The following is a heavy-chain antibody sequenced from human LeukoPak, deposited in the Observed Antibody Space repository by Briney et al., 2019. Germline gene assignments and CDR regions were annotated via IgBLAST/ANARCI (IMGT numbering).Heavy chain of an antibody. CDR3: ARDQGGHCSGYFDY. Sequence: SETLSLTCTVSGVSISSYYWSWIRQPPGKGLEWIGYIYYSGSTNYNPSLKSRVTISVDTSKNQFSLKLSSVTAADTAVYYCARDQGGHCSGYFDYWGQGTLVTVSS. CDR1: GVSISSYY. V-gene: IGHV4-59*01. J-gene: IGHJ4*02. CDR2: IYYSGST. D-gene: IGHD2-15*01.